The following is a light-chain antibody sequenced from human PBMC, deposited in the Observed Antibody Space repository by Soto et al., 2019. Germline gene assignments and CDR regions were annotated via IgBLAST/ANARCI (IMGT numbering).Light chain of an antibody. Sequence: EIVLTQSPATLSLSPGERATLSCRASQSVSSNLAWYQQKPGQAPRLLIYDASTRATGIPVRFSGSGSGTDFTLTISSLEPEDFAVYYCQQSRNWPLTFGGGTKVEIK. CDR1: QSVSSN. CDR3: QQSRNWPLT. J-gene: IGKJ4*01. CDR2: DAS. V-gene: IGKV3-11*01.